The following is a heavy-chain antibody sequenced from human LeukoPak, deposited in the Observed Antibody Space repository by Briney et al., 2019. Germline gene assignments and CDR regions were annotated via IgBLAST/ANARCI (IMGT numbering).Heavy chain of an antibody. CDR2: IYYSGST. V-gene: IGHV4-39*07. Sequence: PSETLSLTCTVSGGSISSSSYYWGWIRQPPGKGLEWIGSIYYSGSTYYNPSLKSRVTISVDTSKNQFSLKLSSVTAADTAVYYCARGRKLWSGRRGYYYMDVWGKGTTVTVSS. CDR3: ARGRKLWSGRRGYYYMDV. J-gene: IGHJ6*03. D-gene: IGHD1-14*01. CDR1: GGSISSSSYY.